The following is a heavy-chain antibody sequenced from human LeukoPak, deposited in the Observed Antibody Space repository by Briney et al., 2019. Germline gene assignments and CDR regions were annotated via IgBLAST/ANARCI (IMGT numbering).Heavy chain of an antibody. CDR2: ITTSSTYT. CDR3: ARDPYSGSYGDSYYYYMDV. J-gene: IGHJ6*03. D-gene: IGHD1-26*01. CDR1: GFSFSSYN. V-gene: IGHV3-21*01. Sequence: GSLRLSCAASGFSFSSYNMNWVRQAPGKGLEWVSSITTSSTYTFYADSVRGRFTISRDNAKNSLYLQMNSLRAEDTAVYYCARDPYSGSYGDSYYYYMDVWGKGTTVTISS.